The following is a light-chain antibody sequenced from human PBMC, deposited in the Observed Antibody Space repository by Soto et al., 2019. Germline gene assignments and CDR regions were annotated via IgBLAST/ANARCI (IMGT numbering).Light chain of an antibody. J-gene: IGKJ2*01. Sequence: EIVLTQSPATLSLSPWERATLSCRASQSVSYYLGWYQQKPGQAPRLLIYDASNRATGIPARFSGSGSGTNFTLTISSLEPEDFAVYYCQHRSIWPYTFGPGTKLEIK. CDR1: QSVSYY. CDR2: DAS. CDR3: QHRSIWPYT. V-gene: IGKV3-11*01.